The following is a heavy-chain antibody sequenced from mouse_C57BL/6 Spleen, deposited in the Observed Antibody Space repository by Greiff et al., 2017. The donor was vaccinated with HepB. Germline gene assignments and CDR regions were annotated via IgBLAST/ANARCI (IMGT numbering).Heavy chain of an antibody. Sequence: QVQLQQPGAELVMPGASVKLSCKASGYTFTSYWMHWVKQRPGQGLEWIGEIDPSDSYTNYNQKFKGKSTLTVDKSSSTAYMQLSSLTSKDSAVYYCARSWLPRFADYWGQGTTLTVSS. CDR2: IDPSDSYT. V-gene: IGHV1-69*01. CDR3: ARSWLPRFADY. J-gene: IGHJ2*01. CDR1: GYTFTSYW. D-gene: IGHD2-2*01.